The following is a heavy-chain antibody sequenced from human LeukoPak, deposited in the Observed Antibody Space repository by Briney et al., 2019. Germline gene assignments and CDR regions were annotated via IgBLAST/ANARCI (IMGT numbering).Heavy chain of an antibody. D-gene: IGHD3-16*01. J-gene: IGHJ4*02. CDR2: IAYDSSTT. Sequence: GGSLRLSCSASGFIFTNFGIQWVRQTPGKGLEWVAYIAYDSSTTYFGASVKGRFTISRDNAKNSLYLHMTGLRAEDTAVYYCARELRTFDSWGQGTLVTVSS. V-gene: IGHV3-33*01. CDR3: ARELRTFDS. CDR1: GFIFTNFG.